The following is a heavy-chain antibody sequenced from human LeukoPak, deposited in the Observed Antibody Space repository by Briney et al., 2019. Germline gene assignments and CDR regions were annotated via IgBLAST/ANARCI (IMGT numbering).Heavy chain of an antibody. Sequence: HSGRSLRLSCAASGFTFSSNGTSWVRQAPGKGREWVSSISGSGGTTYYADSVKGRFTLSRDNSKNTLYLQMNSLRAEDTAVYYCAKGSRSLRFGEAGDYWAQGTLVTVSS. CDR3: AKGSRSLRFGEAGDY. D-gene: IGHD3-10*01. V-gene: IGHV3-23*01. CDR2: ISGSGGTT. CDR1: GFTFSSNG. J-gene: IGHJ4*02.